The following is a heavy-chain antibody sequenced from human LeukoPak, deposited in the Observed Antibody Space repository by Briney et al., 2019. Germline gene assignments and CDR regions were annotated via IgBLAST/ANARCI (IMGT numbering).Heavy chain of an antibody. Sequence: GGSLRLSCAASGFTFSSYWMHWVRQAPGKGLVWVSCISSEGSSISYADSVKGRFTISRDNAKNTLYLQMNSLRAEDTGVYYCAREAPVVRGNPIDPWGQGTLVTVSS. CDR3: AREAPVVRGNPIDP. CDR2: ISSEGSSI. D-gene: IGHD3-10*01. CDR1: GFTFSSYW. V-gene: IGHV3-74*01. J-gene: IGHJ5*02.